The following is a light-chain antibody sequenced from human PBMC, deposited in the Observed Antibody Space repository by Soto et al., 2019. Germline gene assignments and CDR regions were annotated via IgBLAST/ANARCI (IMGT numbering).Light chain of an antibody. J-gene: IGKJ1*01. CDR2: GTS. CDR1: QSVSNN. Sequence: EIVMTQSPATLSVSPGERATLSCRASQSVSNNLAWYQQKPGQAPRLLIYGTSTRATGIPARFSGSGSGTEFTLTITSLQSEDFAVYFCHQYSGLPRTFGQGTKVDIK. CDR3: HQYSGLPRT. V-gene: IGKV3-15*01.